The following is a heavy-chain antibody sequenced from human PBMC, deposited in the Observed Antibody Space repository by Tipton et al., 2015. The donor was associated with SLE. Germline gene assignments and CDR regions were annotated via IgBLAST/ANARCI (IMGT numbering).Heavy chain of an antibody. CDR1: GFTFSSYA. J-gene: IGHJ2*01. V-gene: IGHV3-48*03. CDR3: ARDMAAATLGYFDL. CDR2: ISSSGSTI. Sequence: GSLRLSCAASGFTFSSYAMSWVRQAPGKGLEWVSYISSSGSTIYYADSVKGRFTISRDNAKNSLYLQMNSLRAEDTAVYYCARDMAAATLGYFDLWGRGTLVTVSS. D-gene: IGHD6-13*01.